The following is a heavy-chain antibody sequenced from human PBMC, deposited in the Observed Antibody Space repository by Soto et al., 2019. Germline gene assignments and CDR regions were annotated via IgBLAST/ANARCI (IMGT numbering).Heavy chain of an antibody. D-gene: IGHD2-21*02. V-gene: IGHV3-23*01. CDR3: AKGGVTGKFDS. J-gene: IGHJ4*02. CDR2: IRGSGGGT. CDR1: GFTFHTFA. Sequence: EVQLLESGGGLVQPGGSLRLSCAASGFTFHTFAMSWVRQAPGKGLEWVSAIRGSGGGTYFADSVEGRFAVSRDKSKNTLYLPMDSLTADDTAFYYCAKGGVTGKFDSWGQGTLVTVSS.